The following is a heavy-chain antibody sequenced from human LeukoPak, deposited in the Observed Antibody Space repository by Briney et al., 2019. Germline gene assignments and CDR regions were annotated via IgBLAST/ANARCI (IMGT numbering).Heavy chain of an antibody. CDR2: IRSDSSYI. CDR3: VKDPSGAAAAGTFDY. V-gene: IGHV3-30*02. D-gene: IGHD6-13*01. CDR1: GFTFSNYG. Sequence: GGSLRLSCAASGFTFSNYGMHWVRQTPDEGPEWVAFIRSDSSYIYYLESVKGRFTVSRDNSKNTLFLQMHSLRPEDTAVYYCVKDPSGAAAAGTFDYWGQGTLVTVSS. J-gene: IGHJ4*02.